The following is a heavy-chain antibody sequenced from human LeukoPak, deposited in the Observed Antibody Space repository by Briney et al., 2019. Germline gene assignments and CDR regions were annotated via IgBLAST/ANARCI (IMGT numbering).Heavy chain of an antibody. CDR2: IRQDGGEI. CDR3: ARADLEWYLDL. V-gene: IGHV3-7*01. J-gene: IGHJ2*01. Sequence: PGGSLRLSCAVSGFTFSSYWMTWVRKAPGMGLEWVGKIRQDGGEIFYVDSVRGRFTISRDNAKNSVYLQLNSLRAEDTAVYYCARADLEWYLDLWGRGTLVTVSS. CDR1: GFTFSSYW.